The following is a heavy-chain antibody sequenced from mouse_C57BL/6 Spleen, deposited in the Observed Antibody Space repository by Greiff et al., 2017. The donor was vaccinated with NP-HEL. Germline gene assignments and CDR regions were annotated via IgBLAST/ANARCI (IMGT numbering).Heavy chain of an antibody. V-gene: IGHV1-69*01. CDR2: IDPSDSYT. D-gene: IGHD3-2*02. J-gene: IGHJ2*01. Sequence: VQLQQPGAELVMPGASVKLSCKASGYTFTSYWMHWVKQRPGQGLEWIGEIDPSDSYTNYNQKFKGKSTLTVDKSSSTAYMQLSSLTSEDSAVYYCARSSSGLLDYWGQGTTLTVSS. CDR1: GYTFTSYW. CDR3: ARSSSGLLDY.